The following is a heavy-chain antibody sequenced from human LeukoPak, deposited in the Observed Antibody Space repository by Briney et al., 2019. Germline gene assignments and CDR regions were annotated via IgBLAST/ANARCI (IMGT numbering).Heavy chain of an antibody. CDR3: ANVGNSGWYEGAY. D-gene: IGHD6-19*01. Sequence: MPGGSLRLSCAASGFTFSSYSMNWVRQAPGKGLEWVSSISSSSSYIYYADSVKGRFTISRDNAKNSLYLQMNSLRAEDTAVYYCANVGNSGWYEGAYWGQGTLVTVSS. V-gene: IGHV3-21*01. CDR2: ISSSSSYI. CDR1: GFTFSSYS. J-gene: IGHJ4*02.